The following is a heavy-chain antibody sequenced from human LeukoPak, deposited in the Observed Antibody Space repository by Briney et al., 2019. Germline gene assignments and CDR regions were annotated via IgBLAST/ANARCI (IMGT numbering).Heavy chain of an antibody. V-gene: IGHV4-4*02. Sequence: PSETPSLTCAVSGGSISSSNWWSWVRQPPGKGLEWIGEIYHSGSTNYNPPLKSRVTISVDKSKNQFSQKLSSVTAADTAVYYCARVPTVTLPLGDYWGQGTLVTVSS. CDR1: GGSISSSNW. D-gene: IGHD4-17*01. CDR3: ARVPTVTLPLGDY. CDR2: IYHSGST. J-gene: IGHJ4*02.